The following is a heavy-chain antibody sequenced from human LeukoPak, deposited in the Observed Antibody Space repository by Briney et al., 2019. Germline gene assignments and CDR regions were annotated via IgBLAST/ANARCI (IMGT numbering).Heavy chain of an antibody. J-gene: IGHJ4*02. CDR2: TYYRSKWSF. CDR3: ARGKYTSFDN. V-gene: IGHV6-1*01. Sequence: SQTLSLTYATSVDSLFTNNVAWNWIRQSPSRGLEWLGRTYYRSKWSFDYAVSVKSRITINADTSKNQFSLQLISVTPEDTAVYYCARGKYTSFDNWGQGTLVTVSS. CDR1: VDSLFTNNVA. D-gene: IGHD6-6*01.